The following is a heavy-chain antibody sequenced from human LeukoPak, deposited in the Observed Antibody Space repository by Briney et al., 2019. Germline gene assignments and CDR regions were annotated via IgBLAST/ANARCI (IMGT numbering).Heavy chain of an antibody. CDR2: IYYSGST. Sequence: PSETPSLTCTVSGGSVSSSTYYWGWIRQPPGKGLEWIGNIYYSGSTYYNPSLTSRVTMSVGTSNNQSSLKMHSVTAADTAVYYCARLSKGRFFDYIFDYWGQGTLVTVSS. CDR3: ARLSKGRFFDYIFDY. V-gene: IGHV4-39*01. CDR1: GGSVSSSTYY. D-gene: IGHD3-9*01. J-gene: IGHJ4*02.